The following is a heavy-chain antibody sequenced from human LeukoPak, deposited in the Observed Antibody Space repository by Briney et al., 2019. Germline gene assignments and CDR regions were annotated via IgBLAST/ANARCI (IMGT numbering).Heavy chain of an antibody. CDR3: AREDGVTMMDY. D-gene: IGHD3-22*01. CDR2: INPSGGST. CDR1: GCTFTSYY. J-gene: IGHJ4*02. Sequence: ASVKVSCKASGCTFTSYYMHWVRQAPGQGLEWMGIINPSGGSTSYAQKFQGRVTMTRDTSTSTVYMELSSLRSEDTAVYYCAREDGVTMMDYWGQGTLVTVSS. V-gene: IGHV1-46*01.